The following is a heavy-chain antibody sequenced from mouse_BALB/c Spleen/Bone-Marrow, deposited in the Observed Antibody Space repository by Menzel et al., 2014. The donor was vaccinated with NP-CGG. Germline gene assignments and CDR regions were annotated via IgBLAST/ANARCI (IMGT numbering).Heavy chain of an antibody. Sequence: VQLQESGPGLVAPSQSLSITCTVSGFSLTGYGVNWVRQPPGKGLEWLGMIWGDGSTDYNSALKSRLSISKDISKSQVFLKMNSLQTDDTARYYCAREPHYYAMDYWGQGTSVTVSS. V-gene: IGHV2-6-7*01. CDR2: IWGDGST. CDR1: GFSLTGYG. CDR3: AREPHYYAMDY. J-gene: IGHJ4*01.